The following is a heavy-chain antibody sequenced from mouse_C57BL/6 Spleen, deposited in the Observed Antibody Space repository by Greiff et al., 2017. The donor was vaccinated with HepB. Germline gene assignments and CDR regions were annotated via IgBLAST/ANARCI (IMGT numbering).Heavy chain of an antibody. CDR3: ARGATVVADWYFDV. CDR1: GYTFTSYW. J-gene: IGHJ1*03. V-gene: IGHV1-64*01. D-gene: IGHD1-1*01. CDR2: IHPNSGST. Sequence: VQLQHPGAELVKPGASVKLSCKASGYTFTSYWMHWVKQRPGQGLEWIGMIHPNSGSTNYNEKFKSKATLTVDKSSSTAYMQLSSLTSEDSAVYYCARGATVVADWYFDVWGTGTTVTVSS.